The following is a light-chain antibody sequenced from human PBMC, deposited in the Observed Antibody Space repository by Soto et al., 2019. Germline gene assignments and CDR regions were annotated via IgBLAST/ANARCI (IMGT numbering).Light chain of an antibody. J-gene: IGKJ1*01. V-gene: IGKV3-20*01. CDR2: GAS. Sequence: EIVLTQSPGTLSLSPGERATLSCRASQTFSNSFLSWFQQIPGQAPRLLIYGASMRATGIPDRFSGSGSGTDFTLTISSLEPEDFAVYFCQQSNNWPPGAFGPGTQVDLK. CDR1: QTFSNSF. CDR3: QQSNNWPPGA.